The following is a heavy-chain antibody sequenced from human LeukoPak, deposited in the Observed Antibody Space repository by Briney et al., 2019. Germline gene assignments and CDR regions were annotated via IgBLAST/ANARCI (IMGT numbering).Heavy chain of an antibody. CDR2: ITPDGSGT. D-gene: IGHD3-16*02. CDR1: GFTFSSYS. CDR3: ARGVVVIATSGNDY. J-gene: IGHJ4*02. Sequence: GGSLRLSCAASGFTFSSYSMNWVRQAPGEGLVWLSGITPDGSGTRYVDSVKGRFTISSDNAKNILYLQMNGLRTEDTAVYYCARGVVVIATSGNDYWGQGTLVTVSS. V-gene: IGHV3-74*01.